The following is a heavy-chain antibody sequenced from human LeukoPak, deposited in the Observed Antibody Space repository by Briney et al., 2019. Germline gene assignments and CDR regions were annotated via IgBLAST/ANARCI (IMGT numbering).Heavy chain of an antibody. CDR2: FYHGGST. CDR3: ARALSRRYYFDY. CDR1: GYSISTGYY. D-gene: IGHD1-14*01. J-gene: IGHJ4*02. V-gene: IGHV4-38-2*02. Sequence: SETLSLTCTVSGYSISTGYYWDWIRQPPGKGLEWIGTFYHGGSTYYNPSLKSRVTISVDTSKNQFSLNLTSVTAADTAVYYCARALSRRYYFDYWGQGTLVTVSS.